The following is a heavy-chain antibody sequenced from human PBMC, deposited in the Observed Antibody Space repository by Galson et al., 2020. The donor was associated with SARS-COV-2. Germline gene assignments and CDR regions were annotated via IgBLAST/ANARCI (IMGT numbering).Heavy chain of an antibody. Sequence: ASVKVSCKASGYTFTSYGISWVRQAPGQGLEWMGWNSHYKGTTNYAQKLQGRVTMTTDTSTSTAYMGLRSLSSDDTAVYYCAGDGERQWGAFDIWGQGTMVTVSS. J-gene: IGHJ3*02. D-gene: IGHD3-10*01. V-gene: IGHV1-18*01. CDR3: AGDGERQWGAFDI. CDR1: GYTFTSYG. CDR2: NSHYKGTT.